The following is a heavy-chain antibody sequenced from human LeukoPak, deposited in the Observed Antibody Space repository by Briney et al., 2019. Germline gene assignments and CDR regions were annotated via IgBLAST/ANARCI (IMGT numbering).Heavy chain of an antibody. Sequence: PSETLSLTCAVSGGSISSYYWSWIRQPPGKGLEWIGEINYSGSTNYNPSLKSRVTISVDTSKNQFSLKLSSVTAADTAVYYWARDSYRNFDYWGQGTLVTVSS. CDR2: INYSGST. D-gene: IGHD1-26*01. J-gene: IGHJ4*02. V-gene: IGHV4-59*12. CDR3: ARDSYRNFDY. CDR1: GGSISSYY.